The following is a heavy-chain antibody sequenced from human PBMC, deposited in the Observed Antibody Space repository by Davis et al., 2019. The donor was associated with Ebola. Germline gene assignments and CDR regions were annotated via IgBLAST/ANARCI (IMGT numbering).Heavy chain of an antibody. CDR2: IYYSGST. CDR3: ARVPLIYYDSSGYYWDY. J-gene: IGHJ4*02. V-gene: IGHV4-61*01. CDR1: GGSVSSGSYY. D-gene: IGHD3-22*01. Sequence: SETLSLTCTVSGGSVSSGSYYWSWIRQPPEKGLEWVGYIYYSGSTNCNPSLKSRVTISVDTSKNQFSLKLSSVTAADTAVYYCARVPLIYYDSSGYYWDYWGQGTLVTVSS.